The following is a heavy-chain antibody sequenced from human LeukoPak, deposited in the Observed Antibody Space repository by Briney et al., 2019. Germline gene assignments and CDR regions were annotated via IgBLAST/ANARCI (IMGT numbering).Heavy chain of an antibody. CDR2: IYYSGST. CDR1: GGSISSYY. Sequence: SETLSLTCTVSGGSISSYYWSWIRQPPGKGLEWIGYIYYSGSTNYNLSLKSRVTISVDTSKNQFSLKLSSVTAADTAVCYCARASTPLYYYGMDVWGQGTTVTVSS. V-gene: IGHV4-59*01. CDR3: ARASTPLYYYGMDV. J-gene: IGHJ6*02.